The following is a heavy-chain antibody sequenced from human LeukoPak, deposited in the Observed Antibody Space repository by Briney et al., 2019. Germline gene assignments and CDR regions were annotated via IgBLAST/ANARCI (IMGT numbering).Heavy chain of an antibody. CDR2: IASDGSST. CDR3: ARGRPHGNDY. CDR1: GFTFSSYW. J-gene: IGHJ4*02. Sequence: GGSLRLSCAASGFTFSSYWMNWVRQAPGMGLVWVSRIASDGSSTTYADSVKGRFSISRDNAKNTLYLQMNSLRVEDTAVYYCARGRPHGNDYWGQGTLVTVSS. D-gene: IGHD4-23*01. V-gene: IGHV3-74*01.